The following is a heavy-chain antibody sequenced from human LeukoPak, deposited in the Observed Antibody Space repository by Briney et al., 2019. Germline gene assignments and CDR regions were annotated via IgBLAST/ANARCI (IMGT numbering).Heavy chain of an antibody. CDR2: IYPSGTT. CDR3: ADDYGD. V-gene: IGHV4-4*07. D-gene: IGHD4-17*01. Sequence: ASETLSLTCSVFGGSVSSYYWSWIRQPAGKGLEWIGRIYPSGTTHYNPSLKSRVTMSVDTSKNQFSLKLTSVTAADTAVYYCADDYGDWGQGTLVTVSS. CDR1: GGSVSSYY. J-gene: IGHJ4*02.